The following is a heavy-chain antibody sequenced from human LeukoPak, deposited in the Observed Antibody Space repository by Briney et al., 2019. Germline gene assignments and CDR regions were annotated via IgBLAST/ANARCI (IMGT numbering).Heavy chain of an antibody. Sequence: PGGSLRLSCAASGFTFSSYAMHWVRQAPGKGLEYVSAISSNGGSTYYANSVKGRFTISRDNSKNTLYLQMGSLRAEDMAVYYCARDLGDGYNTHFDYRGQGTLVTVSS. CDR1: GFTFSSYA. CDR2: ISSNGGST. V-gene: IGHV3-64*01. J-gene: IGHJ4*02. D-gene: IGHD5-24*01. CDR3: ARDLGDGYNTHFDY.